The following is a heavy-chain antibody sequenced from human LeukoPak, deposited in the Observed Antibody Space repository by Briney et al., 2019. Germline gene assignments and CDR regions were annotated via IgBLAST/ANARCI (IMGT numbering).Heavy chain of an antibody. Sequence: GGSLRLSCAASGFTLSSYSMNWVRQAPGKGLEWVSSISSSSSYIYYADSVKGRFTISRDNAKNSLYLQMNSLRAEDTAVYYCASGKPALPAAYCGGDCYHGTEYFQHWGQGTLVTVSS. D-gene: IGHD2-21*02. CDR1: GFTLSSYS. CDR2: ISSSSSYI. V-gene: IGHV3-21*01. CDR3: ASGKPALPAAYCGGDCYHGTEYFQH. J-gene: IGHJ1*01.